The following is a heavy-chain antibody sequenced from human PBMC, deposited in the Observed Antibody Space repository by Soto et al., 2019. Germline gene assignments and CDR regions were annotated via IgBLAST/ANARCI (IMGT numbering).Heavy chain of an antibody. Sequence: KSSETLSLTCTVSGGSISSYYWSWIRQPPGKGLEWIGYIYYSGSTNYNPSLKSRVTISVDTSKNQFSLKLSSVTAADTAVYYCARGGGGVRGDFDYWGQGTLVTVSS. CDR1: GGSISSYY. D-gene: IGHD3-10*01. CDR2: IYYSGST. CDR3: ARGGGGVRGDFDY. J-gene: IGHJ4*02. V-gene: IGHV4-59*01.